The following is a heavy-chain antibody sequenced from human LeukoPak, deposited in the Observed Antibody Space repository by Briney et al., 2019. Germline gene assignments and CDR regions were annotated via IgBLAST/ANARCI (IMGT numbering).Heavy chain of an antibody. J-gene: IGHJ4*02. V-gene: IGHV3-23*01. CDR2: ISGSGAST. D-gene: IGHD3-9*01. CDR3: AKEVNFDWLLIDY. CDR1: GFTLSTNA. Sequence: PGGSLRLSCLTSGFTLSTNAMSWARQAPGKGLEWISGISGSGASTYYADSVKGRFTISRDNSKNTLYLQMNSLRAEDTAVYYCAKEVNFDWLLIDYWGQGILVTVSS.